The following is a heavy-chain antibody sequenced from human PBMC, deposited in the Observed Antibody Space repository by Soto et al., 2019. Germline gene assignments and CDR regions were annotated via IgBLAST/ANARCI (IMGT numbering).Heavy chain of an antibody. CDR3: ARDSRGYRGFDY. D-gene: IGHD1-1*01. CDR2: IYSGGST. J-gene: IGHJ4*02. CDR1: GFTVSSNY. V-gene: IGHV3-53*01. Sequence: GGSLRLSCAASGFTVSSNYMSWVRQAPGKGLEWVSVIYSGGSTYYADSVKGRFTISRDNSKNTLYLQMNSLRAEDTAVYYCARDSRGYRGFDYWGQGTLVTVSS.